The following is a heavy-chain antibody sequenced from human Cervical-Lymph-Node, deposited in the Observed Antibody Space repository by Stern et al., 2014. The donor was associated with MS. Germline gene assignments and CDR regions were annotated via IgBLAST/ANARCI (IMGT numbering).Heavy chain of an antibody. CDR3: AGSGTYYPDY. Sequence: QLQLQESGPGLVKPSETLSLTCSVSGGSISSYYWNWIRQPPGKGLEWIANVHYSGTTNYNPSLKSRVTILLDTSMKQIPLKLTTVTAADTAVYYCAGSGTYYPDYWGQGILVTVSS. CDR2: VHYSGTT. J-gene: IGHJ4*02. V-gene: IGHV4-59*08. D-gene: IGHD3-3*01. CDR1: GGSISSYY.